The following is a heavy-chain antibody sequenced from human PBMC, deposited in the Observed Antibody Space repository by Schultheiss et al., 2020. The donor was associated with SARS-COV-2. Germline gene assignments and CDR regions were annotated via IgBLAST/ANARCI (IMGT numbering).Heavy chain of an antibody. D-gene: IGHD6-13*01. CDR3: ARAGSSSWSGWFDP. Sequence: SETLSLTCTVSGGSISSYYWSWIRQPPGKGLEWIGYIYYSGSTNYNPSLKSRVTISVDTSKNQFSLKLSSVTAADTAVYYCARAGSSSWSGWFDPWGQGTLVTVSS. CDR1: GGSISSYY. CDR2: IYYSGST. V-gene: IGHV4-59*01. J-gene: IGHJ5*02.